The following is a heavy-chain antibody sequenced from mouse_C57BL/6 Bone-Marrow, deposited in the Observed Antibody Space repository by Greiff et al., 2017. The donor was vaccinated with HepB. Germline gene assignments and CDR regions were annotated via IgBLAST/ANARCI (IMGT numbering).Heavy chain of an antibody. J-gene: IGHJ4*01. CDR3: ARESYYSNWVLMDY. CDR1: GYTFTDYN. Sequence: VQLQQSGPELVKPGASVKIPCKASGYTFTDYNMDWVKQSHGKSLEWIGDINPNNGGTIYNQKFKGKATLTVDKSSSTAYMELRSLTSEDTAVYYCARESYYSNWVLMDYWGQGTSVTVSS. V-gene: IGHV1-18*01. CDR2: INPNNGGT. D-gene: IGHD2-5*01.